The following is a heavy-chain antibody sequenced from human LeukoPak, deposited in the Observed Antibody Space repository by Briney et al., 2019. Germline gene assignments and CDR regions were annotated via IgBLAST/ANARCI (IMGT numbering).Heavy chain of an antibody. CDR3: ARAMAVVVTAAFDI. J-gene: IGHJ3*02. CDR2: IIPIFGTA. V-gene: IGHV1-69*05. D-gene: IGHD2-21*02. Sequence: ASVKVSCKASGGTFSSYAISWVRQAPGQGLEWMGGIIPIFGTANYAQKFQGRVTITTDESTSTAYMELSSLRSEDTAVYYCARAMAVVVTAAFDIWGQGTMVTVSS. CDR1: GGTFSSYA.